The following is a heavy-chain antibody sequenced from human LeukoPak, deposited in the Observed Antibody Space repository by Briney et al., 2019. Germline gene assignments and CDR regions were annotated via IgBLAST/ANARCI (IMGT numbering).Heavy chain of an antibody. CDR2: IYSSGTT. D-gene: IGHD6-13*01. J-gene: IGHJ5*02. Sequence: SETLSLSCTVSGDSITNYYWSWIRQPPGKGLECIGYIYSSGTTNYNPSLKSRVTLSIDTSKNQFSLKLSSVTAADTAVYYCARDRDSSSWYGDSNWFDPWGQGTLVTVSS. CDR1: GDSITNYY. V-gene: IGHV4-4*08. CDR3: ARDRDSSSWYGDSNWFDP.